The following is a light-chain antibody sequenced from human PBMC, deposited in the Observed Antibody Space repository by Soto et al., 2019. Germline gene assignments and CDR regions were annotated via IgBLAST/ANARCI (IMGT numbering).Light chain of an antibody. V-gene: IGKV1-27*01. J-gene: IGKJ4*01. Sequence: DIQMTQSPSSLSSSVGDRVTITCRASQGISNYLAWYQQKPRKVPKLLIYAAATLKSGVTSRFSGSGAGTDFTLTISSLQPEDFATYYCHKYNSAPLTFGGGTKVEIK. CDR1: QGISNY. CDR2: AAA. CDR3: HKYNSAPLT.